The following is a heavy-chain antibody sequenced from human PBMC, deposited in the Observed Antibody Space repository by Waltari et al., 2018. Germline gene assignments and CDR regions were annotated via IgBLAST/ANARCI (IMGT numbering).Heavy chain of an antibody. J-gene: IGHJ3*02. D-gene: IGHD1-26*01. CDR3: WATTDTFDM. Sequence: EVQLVEAGRGFVQPGWSLTLSCAASAFTFSCSALHWVRQAHGKGLEWVGRIRNKTNKYATAYAASVKGRFTISRDDSKNTTYLQMNSLKTEDTALYYCWATTDTFDMWGQGTMVTVSS. CDR1: AFTFSCSA. V-gene: IGHV3-73*01. CDR2: IRNKTNKYAT.